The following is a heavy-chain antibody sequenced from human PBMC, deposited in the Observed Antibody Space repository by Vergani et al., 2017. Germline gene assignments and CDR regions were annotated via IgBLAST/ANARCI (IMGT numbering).Heavy chain of an antibody. V-gene: IGHV3-23*04. CDR1: GFTFSSYE. D-gene: IGHD1-26*01. CDR3: ATASSGSYPSFDY. J-gene: IGHJ4*02. Sequence: EVQLVESGGGLVQPGGSLRLSCAASGFTFSSYEMNWVRQAPGKGLEWVSAISGSGGSTHYADSVKGRFTISRDNSKNTLYLQMNSLRAEDTAVYYCATASSGSYPSFDYWGQGTLVTVSS. CDR2: ISGSGGST.